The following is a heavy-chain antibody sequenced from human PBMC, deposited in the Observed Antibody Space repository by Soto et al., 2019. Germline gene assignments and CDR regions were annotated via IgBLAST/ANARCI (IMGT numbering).Heavy chain of an antibody. V-gene: IGHV3-9*01. CDR2: ISWNSGSI. J-gene: IGHJ6*03. CDR1: GFTFDDYA. Sequence: GGSLRLSCAASGFTFDDYAMHWVRQAPGKGLEWVSGISWNSGSIGYADSVKGRFTISRDNAKNSLYLQMNSLRAEDTDLYYCAKDRANYYYYYYMDVWGKGTTVTVSS. CDR3: AKDRANYYYYYYMDV.